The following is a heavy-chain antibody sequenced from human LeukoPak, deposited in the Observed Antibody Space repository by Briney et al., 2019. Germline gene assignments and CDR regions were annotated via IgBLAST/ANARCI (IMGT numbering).Heavy chain of an antibody. J-gene: IGHJ5*02. CDR3: ARDGAVGRPIDP. Sequence: GTSLRLSCVASGFTFRTYGMYWVRQAPGKGLEWVAVIWSDGSKKYYAESVKGPFTISRDDSKNTLYLQMNSLSAEDTAVYYCARDGAVGRPIDPWGQGTLVTVSS. CDR2: IWSDGSKK. D-gene: IGHD3-10*01. CDR1: GFTFRTYG. V-gene: IGHV3-33*01.